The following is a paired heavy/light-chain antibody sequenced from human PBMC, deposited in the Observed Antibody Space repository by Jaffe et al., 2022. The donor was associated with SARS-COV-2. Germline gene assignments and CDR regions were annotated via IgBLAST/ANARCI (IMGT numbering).Heavy chain of an antibody. J-gene: IGHJ6*02. CDR2: IYASGST. Sequence: QVQLQESGPGLVKPSQTLSLTCTVSGDSISSGNSYWSWVRQPAGKGLEWIGRIYASGSTNYNPSLKSRVTISLDTSKNQFSLQLISVTAADTAVYYCARDRKRGRLQLLKRDGMDVWGQGTTVTVSS. CDR1: GDSISSGNSY. CDR3: ARDRKRGRLQLLKRDGMDV. D-gene: IGHD2-2*01. V-gene: IGHV4-61*02.
Light chain of an antibody. V-gene: IGLV1-44*01. J-gene: IGLJ3*02. CDR2: NNS. Sequence: QSVLTQPPSASGTPGRGVTISCSGSSSNIGSNTVNWYQKLPGTAPKLLIYNNSQRPSGVPDRFSGSKSGTSASLAISGLQSEDEADYYCAAWDDSLNGSWVFGGGTKLTVL. CDR3: AAWDDSLNGSWV. CDR1: SSNIGSNT.